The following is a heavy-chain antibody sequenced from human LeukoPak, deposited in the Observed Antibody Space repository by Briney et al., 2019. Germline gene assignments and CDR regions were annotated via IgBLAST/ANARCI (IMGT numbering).Heavy chain of an antibody. CDR2: ISYDGSNK. J-gene: IGHJ5*02. CDR1: GFTFSRYA. CDR3: ARDFWSGYYTGNCFDP. D-gene: IGHD3-3*01. V-gene: IGHV3-30-3*01. Sequence: GRSLRLSCAASGFTFSRYAMHWVRQAPGKGLEWVAVISYDGSNKYYADSVKGRFTISRDNSKNTLYLQMNSLRAEDTAVYYCARDFWSGYYTGNCFDPWGQGTPVTVSS.